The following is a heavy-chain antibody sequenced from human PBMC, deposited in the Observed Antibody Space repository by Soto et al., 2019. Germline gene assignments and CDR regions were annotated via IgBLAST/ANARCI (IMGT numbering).Heavy chain of an antibody. CDR3: ARTRISIGSYFDY. Sequence: ASVKVSCKASGYTFTGYYMHWVRQAPGQGLEWMGWINPNSGGTNYAQKFQGWVTMTRDTSFSTAYMELSRLRSDDTAVYYCARTRISIGSYFDYWGQGTLVTVSS. CDR2: INPNSGGT. CDR1: GYTFTGYY. J-gene: IGHJ4*02. V-gene: IGHV1-2*04.